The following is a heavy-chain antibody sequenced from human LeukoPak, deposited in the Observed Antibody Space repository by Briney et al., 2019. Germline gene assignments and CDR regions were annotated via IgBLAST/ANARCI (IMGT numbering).Heavy chain of an antibody. D-gene: IGHD2-2*01. Sequence: VASVKVSCKASGYTFTSYAISWVRQAPGQGLEWMGWISPFNGNTNYAQNLQGRVTLTTDTSTSTAYLELRSLRSDDTAAYYCAWICTSTICSLDYWGQGTLVTVSS. V-gene: IGHV1-18*01. CDR2: ISPFNGNT. CDR1: GYTFTSYA. J-gene: IGHJ4*02. CDR3: AWICTSTICSLDY.